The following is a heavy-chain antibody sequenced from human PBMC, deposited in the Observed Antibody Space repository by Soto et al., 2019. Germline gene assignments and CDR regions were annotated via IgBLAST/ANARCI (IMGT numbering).Heavy chain of an antibody. J-gene: IGHJ4*02. CDR2: ISSSSSYT. CDR3: ARPYGSGSYYDAY. V-gene: IGHV3-11*05. D-gene: IGHD3-10*01. CDR1: GFTFSDYY. Sequence: QVQLVESGGGLVKPGGSLRLSCAASGFTFSDYYMSWIRQAPGKGLEWVSYISSSSSYTNYADSVKGRFTISRDNAKNSLYLQMNSLRAEDTAVYYYARPYGSGSYYDAYWGQGTLVTVSS.